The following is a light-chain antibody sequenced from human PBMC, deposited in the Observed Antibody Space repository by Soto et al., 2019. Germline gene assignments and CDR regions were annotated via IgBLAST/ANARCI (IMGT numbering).Light chain of an antibody. CDR1: QSITRS. V-gene: IGKV1-5*01. J-gene: IGKJ4*01. CDR3: QQYNNYPLT. CDR2: DAS. Sequence: DIQMTQSPSTLSASVGDRVTITCRASQSITRSLAWYQQKLGKAPKLLIYDASSLQIGVPSRFSGSGSGTDFTLIVSSLQPDDFATYYCQQYNNYPLTVGGGTKVDIK.